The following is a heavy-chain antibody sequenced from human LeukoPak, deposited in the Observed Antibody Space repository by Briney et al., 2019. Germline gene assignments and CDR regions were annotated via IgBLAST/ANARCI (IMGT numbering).Heavy chain of an antibody. CDR2: ISGSASRT. CDR3: AKDLSPLDD. V-gene: IGHV3-23*01. CDR1: GFTSSSSA. J-gene: IGHJ4*02. Sequence: GGSLRLSCAASGFTSSSSAMTWVRQAPGKGLEWVSAISGSASRTYYADSVKGRFTISRDNSKNTLYLQMNSLRAEDTAVYYCAKDLSPLDDWGQGTLVTVSS.